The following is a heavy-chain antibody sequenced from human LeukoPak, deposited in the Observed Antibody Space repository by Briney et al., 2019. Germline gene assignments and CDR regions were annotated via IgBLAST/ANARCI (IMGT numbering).Heavy chain of an antibody. J-gene: IGHJ4*02. Sequence: NPSETLSLTCTVSGGSISSYYWSWIRQPPGKGLEWIGYIYYSGSTNYNPSLKSRVTISVDTSKNQFSLKLSSVTAADTAVYYCARGGLGHFDYWGQGTLVTVSS. CDR1: GGSISSYY. CDR3: ARGGLGHFDY. D-gene: IGHD3-16*01. CDR2: IYYSGST. V-gene: IGHV4-59*01.